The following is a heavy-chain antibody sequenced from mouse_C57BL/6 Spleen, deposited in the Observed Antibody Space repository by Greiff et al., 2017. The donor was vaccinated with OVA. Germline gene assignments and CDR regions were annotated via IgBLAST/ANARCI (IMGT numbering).Heavy chain of an antibody. J-gene: IGHJ2*01. V-gene: IGHV3-6*01. CDR3: ARGDFITTYYFDY. CDR1: GYSITSGYY. Sequence: ESGPGLVKPSQSLSLTCSVTGYSITSGYYWNWIRQFPGNKLEWMGYISYDGSNNYNPSLKNRISITRDTSKNQFFLKLNSVTTEDTATYYCARGDFITTYYFDYWGQGTTLTVSS. D-gene: IGHD1-1*01. CDR2: ISYDGSN.